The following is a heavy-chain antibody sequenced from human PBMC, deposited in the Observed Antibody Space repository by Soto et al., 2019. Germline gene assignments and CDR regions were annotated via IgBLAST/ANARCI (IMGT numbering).Heavy chain of an antibody. Sequence: PGGSLRLSCAASEFTFSSYTMNWVRQAPGKGLEYVSGISSNGVGTYYANSVQGRFTISRDNSKNTVYLQMGSLRPEDMAVYYCARRARPDFYYMDVWGKGTTVNVSS. CDR3: ARRARPDFYYMDV. D-gene: IGHD6-6*01. J-gene: IGHJ6*03. V-gene: IGHV3-64*01. CDR1: EFTFSSYT. CDR2: ISSNGVGT.